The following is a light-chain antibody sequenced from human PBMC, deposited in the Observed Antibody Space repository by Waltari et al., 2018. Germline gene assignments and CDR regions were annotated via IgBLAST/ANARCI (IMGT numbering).Light chain of an antibody. CDR3: QSADSSGNTYV. V-gene: IGLV3-25*02. CDR2: KGS. J-gene: IGLJ1*01. CDR1: ALPQNH. Sequence: SYDLTHPPSVSVSPGQTARITCSRDALPQNHAYWYQQKPEQAPVLVLYKGSERPSGIPARFSGSSSGTTVTLTISGVQAEDEADYYCQSADSSGNTYVFGIGTKVTVL.